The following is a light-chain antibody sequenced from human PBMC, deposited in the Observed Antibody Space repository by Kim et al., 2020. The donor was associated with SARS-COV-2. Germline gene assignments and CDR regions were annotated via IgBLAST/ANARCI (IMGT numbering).Light chain of an antibody. J-gene: IGLJ1*01. CDR3: SSYAGISTYV. CDR2: DVS. Sequence: QSALTQSASVSGSPGQAITISCTGTTSDVGGYNYVSWYQQHPGKAPKLIIYDVSNRPSGVSNRFSGSKSGNTASLTISGLQADDEADYYCSSYAGISTYVFGTGTKVTVL. CDR1: TSDVGGYNY. V-gene: IGLV2-14*03.